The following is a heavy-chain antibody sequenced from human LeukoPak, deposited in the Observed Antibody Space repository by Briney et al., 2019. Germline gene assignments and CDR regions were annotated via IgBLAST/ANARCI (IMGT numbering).Heavy chain of an antibody. J-gene: IGHJ4*02. D-gene: IGHD3-10*01. V-gene: IGHV3-21*01. Sequence: PGVTLTLSCSASTFTFNSYHMSWLRQAPGKGLVWVSSISTRSRYIYYADSVKGRFTISRDKARNSLSLQMNSLRAEDRAVYYCAARDSYGSGSYPIDYWGQGTLVTVSS. CDR3: AARDSYGSGSYPIDY. CDR1: TFTFNSYH. CDR2: ISTRSRYI.